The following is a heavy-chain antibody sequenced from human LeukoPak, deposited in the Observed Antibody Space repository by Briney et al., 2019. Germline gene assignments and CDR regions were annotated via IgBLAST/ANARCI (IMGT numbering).Heavy chain of an antibody. D-gene: IGHD3-22*01. V-gene: IGHV3-30-3*01. CDR2: ISYDGGNK. CDR1: GFTFSSYA. Sequence: GRSLRLSCAASGFTFSSYAMHWVRQAPGKGLEWVAVISYDGGNKYYADSVKGRFTISRDNSKNTLYLQMNSLRAEDTAVYYCARTLSASWYDRPNDAFDIWGQGTMVTVSS. J-gene: IGHJ3*02. CDR3: ARTLSASWYDRPNDAFDI.